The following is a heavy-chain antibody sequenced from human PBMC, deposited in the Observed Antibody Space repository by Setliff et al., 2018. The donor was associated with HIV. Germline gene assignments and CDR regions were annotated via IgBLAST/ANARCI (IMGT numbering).Heavy chain of an antibody. J-gene: IGHJ4*02. Sequence: GGSLRLSCATSGFAFSDYYMSWIRQAPGKGLEWVSYISSSSSYTNYADSVKGRFTISRDNAKNSLYLQMNSLRAEDTAVYYCARASYYYDSSGWVDYWGQGTLVTVSS. CDR3: ARASYYYDSSGWVDY. V-gene: IGHV3-11*03. CDR2: ISSSSSYT. D-gene: IGHD3-22*01. CDR1: GFAFSDYY.